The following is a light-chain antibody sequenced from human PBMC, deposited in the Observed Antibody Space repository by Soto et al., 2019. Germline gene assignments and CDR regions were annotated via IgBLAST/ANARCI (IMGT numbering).Light chain of an antibody. J-gene: IGKJ1*01. CDR3: QQYSTYWT. CDR2: KAS. CDR1: QSISTW. V-gene: IGKV1-5*03. Sequence: DIQMTQSPSTLSASVGDRVTITCRASQSISTWLAWYQQKQGKAPKLLIYKASSLESGVPSRFSGSGSGTEFTLTISSLQPDDVATYYCQQYSTYWTFGQGTKVEIE.